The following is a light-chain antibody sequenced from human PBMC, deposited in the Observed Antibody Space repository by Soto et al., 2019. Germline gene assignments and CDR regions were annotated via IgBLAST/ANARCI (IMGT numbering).Light chain of an antibody. CDR2: GAS. CDR3: QQYESSPTT. CDR1: QSVSSTY. J-gene: IGKJ4*01. V-gene: IGKV3-20*01. Sequence: EIVLTQSPGTLSLSPGERATLSCRASQSVSSTYLAWYQQQPGQAPRLLIYGASSSATGIPDRFSGSGSGTDFTLTISRLEPEDFAVYYCQQYESSPTTFGGGTKVEIK.